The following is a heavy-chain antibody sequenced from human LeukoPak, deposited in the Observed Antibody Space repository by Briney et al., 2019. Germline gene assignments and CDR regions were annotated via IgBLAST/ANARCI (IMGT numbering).Heavy chain of an antibody. CDR3: ARVISYGYLFDY. V-gene: IGHV4-30-4*01. J-gene: IGHJ4*02. Sequence: SETLSLTCTVSGGSISSGDYYWSWIRQPPGKGLEWIGYIYYSGSTYYNPSLKSRVTISVDTSKNQFSLKLSSVTAADTAVYYCARVISYGYLFDYWGQGTLVTVSS. CDR2: IYYSGST. D-gene: IGHD5-18*01. CDR1: GGSISSGDYY.